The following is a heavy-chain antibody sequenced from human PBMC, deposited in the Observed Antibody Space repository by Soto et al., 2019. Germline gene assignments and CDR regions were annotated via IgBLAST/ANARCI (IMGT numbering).Heavy chain of an antibody. Sequence: PSETLSLTRTVSGSSTSSYYWSWIRQPPGKVLELTGYIYYSGSTNYNPSLKSRVTISVDTSKNQFSLKLSSVTAADTAVYYCARYCSGGSCYLAPWGQGTPVTVSS. CDR3: ARYCSGGSCYLAP. CDR2: IYYSGST. CDR1: GSSTSSYY. V-gene: IGHV4-59*01. D-gene: IGHD2-15*01. J-gene: IGHJ5*02.